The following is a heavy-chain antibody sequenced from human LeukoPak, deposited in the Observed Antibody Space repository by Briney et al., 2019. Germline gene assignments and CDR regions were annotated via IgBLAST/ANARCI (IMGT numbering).Heavy chain of an antibody. D-gene: IGHD3-3*01. CDR2: INHSGST. Sequence: SETLSLTCAVYGGSFSGYYWSWIRQPPGKGLEWIGEINHSGSTNYNPSLKSRVTISVDTSKNQFSLKLSSVTAADTAVYYCARSLGNPYYDFWSGPTGSAFDIWGQGTMVTVSS. J-gene: IGHJ3*02. CDR1: GGSFSGYY. CDR3: ARSLGNPYYDFWSGPTGSAFDI. V-gene: IGHV4-34*01.